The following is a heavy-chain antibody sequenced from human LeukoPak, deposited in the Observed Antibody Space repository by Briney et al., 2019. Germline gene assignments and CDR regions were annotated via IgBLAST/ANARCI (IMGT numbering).Heavy chain of an antibody. Sequence: KPSETLSLTCTVSGGSISNYYWSWIRQPAGKGLEWIGRINTSGSTNCNPSLKSRVTMPVDTSKNQFSLKLTSVTAADTAVYYCAREIATSGGNSRAFDYWGQGTLVTVSS. CDR1: GGSISNYY. D-gene: IGHD4-23*01. J-gene: IGHJ4*02. CDR3: AREIATSGGNSRAFDY. V-gene: IGHV4-4*07. CDR2: INTSGST.